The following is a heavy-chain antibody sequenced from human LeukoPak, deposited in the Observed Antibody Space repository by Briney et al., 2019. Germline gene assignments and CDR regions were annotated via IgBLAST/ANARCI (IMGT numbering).Heavy chain of an antibody. CDR1: GFTFSHYA. Sequence: PGGSLRLSCSASGFTFSHYAMHWVRQAPGKGLEWVSVIHSGGSTLYADSVKGRFTISRHNSKNTLYLQVNSLRAEDTAVYFCARGGSSGNDYSSFDIWGQGTVVTVSS. J-gene: IGHJ3*02. D-gene: IGHD5-12*01. CDR3: ARGGSSGNDYSSFDI. CDR2: IHSGGST. V-gene: IGHV3-53*04.